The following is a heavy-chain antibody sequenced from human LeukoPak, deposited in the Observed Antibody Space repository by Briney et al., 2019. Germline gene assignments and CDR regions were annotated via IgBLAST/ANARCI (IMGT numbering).Heavy chain of an antibody. CDR1: GFTFSSYW. CDR2: IKQDGSEK. CDR3: ALQRGGTYKGAFDI. V-gene: IGHV3-7*01. J-gene: IGHJ3*02. D-gene: IGHD3-16*01. Sequence: PGGSLRLSCAASGFTFSSYWMSWVRQAPGKGLEWVANIKQDGSEKYYVDSAKGRFTISRDNAKNSLYLQMNSLRAEDTAVYYCALQRGGTYKGAFDIWGQGTMVTVSS.